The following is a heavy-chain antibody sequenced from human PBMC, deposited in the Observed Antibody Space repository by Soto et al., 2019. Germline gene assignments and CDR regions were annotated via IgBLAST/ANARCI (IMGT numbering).Heavy chain of an antibody. CDR3: TTEGQLWAYFDY. CDR2: IKSKTDGGAT. CDR1: GFTFSNAW. J-gene: IGHJ4*02. V-gene: IGHV3-15*07. D-gene: IGHD5-18*01. Sequence: GGSLRLSCAASGFTFSNAWMNWVRQAPGKGLEWVGRIKSKTDGGATDYAAALKGRFTISREDSKNTLYLQMNSLKTEDTAVYYCTTEGQLWAYFDYWGQGTLVTVSS.